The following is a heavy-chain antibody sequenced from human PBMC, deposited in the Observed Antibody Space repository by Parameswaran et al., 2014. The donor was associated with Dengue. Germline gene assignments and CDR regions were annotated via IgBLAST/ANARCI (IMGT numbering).Heavy chain of an antibody. D-gene: IGHD3-22*01. CDR3: ARDSMIVVVMPRNWFDP. Sequence: WVRQAPGQRLEWMGWINAGNGNTKYSQKFQGRVTITRDTSASTAYMELSSLRSEDTAVYYCARDSMIVVVMPRNWFDPWGQGTLVTVSS. CDR2: INAGNGNT. J-gene: IGHJ5*02. V-gene: IGHV1-3*01.